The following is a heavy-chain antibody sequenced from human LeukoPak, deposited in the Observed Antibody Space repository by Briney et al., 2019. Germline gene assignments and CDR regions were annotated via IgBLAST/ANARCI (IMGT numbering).Heavy chain of an antibody. D-gene: IGHD5-12*01. J-gene: IGHJ5*02. V-gene: IGHV4-4*07. Sequence: SETLSLTCTVSGGSISSYYWSWIRQPAGKGLECIGRIYTSGSTNYNPSLKSRVTMSVDTSKNQFSLKLSSVTAADTAVYYCARDARSGYDFFWFDPWGQGTLVTVSS. CDR1: GGSISSYY. CDR3: ARDARSGYDFFWFDP. CDR2: IYTSGST.